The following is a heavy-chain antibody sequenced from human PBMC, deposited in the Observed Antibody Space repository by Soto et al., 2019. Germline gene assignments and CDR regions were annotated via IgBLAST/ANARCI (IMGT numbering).Heavy chain of an antibody. D-gene: IGHD6-13*01. CDR2: INHSGST. J-gene: IGHJ4*02. CDR3: ARTYSSSWSPFDY. CDR1: GGSFSGYY. V-gene: IGHV4-34*01. Sequence: QVQLQQWGAGLLKPSETLSLTCAVYGGSFSGYYWSWIRQPPGKGLEWIGEINHSGSTNYNPSLKSRVTISVDTSKNQFSLKLSSVTAADTAVYYCARTYSSSWSPFDYWGQGTLVTVS.